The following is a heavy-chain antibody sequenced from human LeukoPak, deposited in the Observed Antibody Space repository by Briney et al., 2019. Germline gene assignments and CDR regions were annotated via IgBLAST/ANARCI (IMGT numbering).Heavy chain of an antibody. CDR2: IYYSGST. Sequence: SETLSLTCTASGGSISSYYWSWIRQPPGKGLEWIGYIYYSGSTNYNPSLKSRVTISVDTSKNQFSLKLSSVTAADTAVYYCATSVGTTGTTWGQGTLVIVSS. D-gene: IGHD1-1*01. V-gene: IGHV4-59*01. J-gene: IGHJ4*02. CDR3: ATSVGTTGTT. CDR1: GGSISSYY.